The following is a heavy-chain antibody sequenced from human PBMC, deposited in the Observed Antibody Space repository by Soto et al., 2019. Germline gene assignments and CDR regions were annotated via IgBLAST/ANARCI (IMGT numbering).Heavy chain of an antibody. CDR3: ATSGFGEDYFDY. D-gene: IGHD3-10*01. V-gene: IGHV4-31*03. CDR1: GFSIGSGVCY. CDR2: IYYSGST. Sequence: SETLSLTCPFSGFSIGSGVCYLSWIRQHPGKGLEWIGYIYYSGSTYYNPSLKSRVTISVDTSKNQFSLKLSSVTAADTAVYYCATSGFGEDYFDYWGQGTLVTVSS. J-gene: IGHJ4*02.